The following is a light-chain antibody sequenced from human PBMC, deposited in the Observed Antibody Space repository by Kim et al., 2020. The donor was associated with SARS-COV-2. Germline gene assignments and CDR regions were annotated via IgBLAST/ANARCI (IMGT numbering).Light chain of an antibody. V-gene: IGLV2-23*01. CDR1: SIGVYNH. Sequence: QSALTQPASVSGSPGQSITISCTGSSIGVYNHVSWYQQHPGTVPILIIYEGNKGPPGVSNRVSGSNSGNTASLTISGLQAEDEADYYCCSYAGSPYVFGTGTKVTVL. CDR3: CSYAGSPYV. CDR2: EGN. J-gene: IGLJ1*01.